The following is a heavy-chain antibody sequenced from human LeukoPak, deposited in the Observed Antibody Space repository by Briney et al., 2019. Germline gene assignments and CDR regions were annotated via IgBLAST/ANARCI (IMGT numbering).Heavy chain of an antibody. V-gene: IGHV3-21*01. CDR2: ISSSSSYI. Sequence: GGSLRLSCATYGLTFSSYSMNWVRQAPGNGLEWVSSISSSSSYIYYADSVKGRFTISRDNAKNSLYLQMNSLRAEDTAVYYCARDVVVPAAIHPGWFDPWGQGTLVTVSS. CDR1: GLTFSSYS. D-gene: IGHD2-2*02. CDR3: ARDVVVPAAIHPGWFDP. J-gene: IGHJ5*02.